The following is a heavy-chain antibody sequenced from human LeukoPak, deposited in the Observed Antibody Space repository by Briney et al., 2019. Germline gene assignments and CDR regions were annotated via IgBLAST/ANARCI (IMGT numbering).Heavy chain of an antibody. D-gene: IGHD3-22*01. V-gene: IGHV3-30-3*01. Sequence: GGSLRLSCAASGFTFGSYAMHWVRQAPGKGLEWVAVISYDGSNKYYADSVKGRFTISRDNSKNTLYLQMNSLRAEDTAVYYCARDMYYYDSSGYYPHFPDYWGQGTLVTVSS. CDR1: GFTFGSYA. CDR3: ARDMYYYDSSGYYPHFPDY. CDR2: ISYDGSNK. J-gene: IGHJ4*02.